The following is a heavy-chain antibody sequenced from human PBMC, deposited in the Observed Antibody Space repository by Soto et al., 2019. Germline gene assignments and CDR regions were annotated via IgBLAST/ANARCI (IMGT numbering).Heavy chain of an antibody. J-gene: IGHJ3*02. CDR1: GGTFSNHA. CDR2: IIPIFTTT. V-gene: IGHV1-69*12. CDR3: AREVAADGTFREDVFDI. Sequence: QVHLVQSGAEVKKPGSSVKVSFKASGGTFSNHAINWVRQAPGQGLEWMGRIIPIFTTTNYAQKFQGRVTITADESTITAYMELSSLKHDDTAVYYCAREVAADGTFREDVFDIWGQGTLVTVS. D-gene: IGHD6-13*01.